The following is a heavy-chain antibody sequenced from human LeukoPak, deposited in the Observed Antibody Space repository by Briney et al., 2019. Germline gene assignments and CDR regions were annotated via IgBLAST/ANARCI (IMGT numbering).Heavy chain of an antibody. Sequence: AGSLRLSCAASGFTFSSYAITWVRQAPGKGLEWVSLISGTGGSTYYADSVKGRFTISRDNSKNTLYLQMNSLRAEDTAVYYCAKRSIVVPYYFDYCGQGTLVTVTS. CDR3: AKRSIVVPYYFDY. J-gene: IGHJ4*02. D-gene: IGHD2-21*01. CDR2: ISGTGGST. CDR1: GFTFSSYA. V-gene: IGHV3-23*01.